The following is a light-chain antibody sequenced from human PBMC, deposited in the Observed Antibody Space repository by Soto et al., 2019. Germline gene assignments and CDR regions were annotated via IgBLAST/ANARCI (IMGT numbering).Light chain of an antibody. CDR3: GTWDSGLSAVV. CDR1: SSNIGNNY. V-gene: IGLV1-51*01. CDR2: DNN. J-gene: IGLJ2*01. Sequence: QSVLTQPPSVSAAPGQKVTISCSGSSSNIGNNYVSWYQQLPGTAPKLLIYDNNKRPSGIPDRFSGSKSGTSATLGITGLQTGDEAEYYCGTWDSGLSAVVFGGGTKVTVL.